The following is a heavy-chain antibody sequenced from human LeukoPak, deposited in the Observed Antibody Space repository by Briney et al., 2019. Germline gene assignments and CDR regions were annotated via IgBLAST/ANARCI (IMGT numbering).Heavy chain of an antibody. CDR1: GGSISSGGYY. Sequence: NPSETLSLTCTVSGGSISSGGYYWSWIRQHPGKGLEWIGYIYYSGSTYYNPSLKSRVTISVDTSKNQFSLKLSSVTAADTAVYYCARVSWDSYYFDYWGQGTLVTVSS. CDR2: IYYSGST. D-gene: IGHD3-22*01. CDR3: ARVSWDSYYFDY. V-gene: IGHV4-31*03. J-gene: IGHJ4*02.